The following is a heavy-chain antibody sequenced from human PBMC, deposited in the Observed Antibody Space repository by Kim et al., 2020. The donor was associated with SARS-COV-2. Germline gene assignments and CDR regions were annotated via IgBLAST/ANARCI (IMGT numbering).Heavy chain of an antibody. D-gene: IGHD3-3*01. Sequence: GGSLRFSCAASGFTFSSYSMNWVRQAPGKGLEWVSYISSSSSTIYYADSVKGRFTISRDNAKNSLYLQMNSLRDEDTAVYYCARDPIPRYDFLEWLPNDDYYYGMDVWGQGTTVTVSS. J-gene: IGHJ6*02. CDR3: ARDPIPRYDFLEWLPNDDYYYGMDV. CDR1: GFTFSSYS. CDR2: ISSSSSTI. V-gene: IGHV3-48*02.